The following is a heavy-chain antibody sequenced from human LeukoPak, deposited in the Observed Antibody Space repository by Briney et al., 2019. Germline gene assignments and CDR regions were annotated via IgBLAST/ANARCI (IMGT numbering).Heavy chain of an antibody. J-gene: IGHJ4*02. CDR1: GYSISSGYY. V-gene: IGHV4-38-2*02. Sequence: SETLSLTCTVSGYSISSGYYWGWIRQPPVKGLEWIGSIYHSGSTYYNPSFKSRVTISVDTSKNQFSLKLSSVTAADTAVYYCARDVSYGDYPNPFDYWGQGTLVTVSS. D-gene: IGHD4-17*01. CDR3: ARDVSYGDYPNPFDY. CDR2: IYHSGST.